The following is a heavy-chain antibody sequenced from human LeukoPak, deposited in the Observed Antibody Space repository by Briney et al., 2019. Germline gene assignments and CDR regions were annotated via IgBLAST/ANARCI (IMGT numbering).Heavy chain of an antibody. Sequence: GGSLRLSCAASGFTLSTYWMYWARQAPGKGLVWVSRIDSDGDSPSYADSVKGRFTISRDNAKNTLYLQMNSLRAEDTAVYYCARGGRYYDSSGYSDYWGQGTLVTVSS. CDR2: IDSDGDSP. J-gene: IGHJ4*02. V-gene: IGHV3-74*01. D-gene: IGHD3-22*01. CDR1: GFTLSTYW. CDR3: ARGGRYYDSSGYSDY.